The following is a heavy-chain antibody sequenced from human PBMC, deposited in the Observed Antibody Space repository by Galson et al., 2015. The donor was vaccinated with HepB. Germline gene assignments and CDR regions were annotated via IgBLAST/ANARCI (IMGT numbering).Heavy chain of an antibody. V-gene: IGHV3-23*01. D-gene: IGHD6-19*01. CDR1: GFSFSSYA. CDR2: ISASAARRT. J-gene: IGHJ6*03. CDR3: AREGGAGYYMDV. Sequence: SLRLSCAASGFSFSSYAMNWVRQAPGKGPQWVSSISASAARRTDYADPVKGRFIIPRDNSKSTLFVQMNSLRAEDTAVYYCAREGGAGYYMDVWGKGTTVTVSS.